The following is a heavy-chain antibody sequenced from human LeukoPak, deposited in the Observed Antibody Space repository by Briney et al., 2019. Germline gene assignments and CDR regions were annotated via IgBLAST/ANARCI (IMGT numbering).Heavy chain of an antibody. J-gene: IGHJ4*02. CDR3: ARGNWNYKYYFDY. Sequence: GASVKVSCKASGGTFSSYAISWVRQAPGQGLEWMGRIIPILGIANYAQKFQGRVTITADKSTSTAYMELSSLRSEDTAAYYCARGNWNYKYYFDYWGQGTLVTVSS. CDR1: GGTFSSYA. CDR2: IIPILGIA. V-gene: IGHV1-69*04. D-gene: IGHD1-7*01.